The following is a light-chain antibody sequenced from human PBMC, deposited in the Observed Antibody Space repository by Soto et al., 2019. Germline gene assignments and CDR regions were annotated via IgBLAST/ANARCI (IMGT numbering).Light chain of an antibody. CDR3: NSFRVNRLYV. J-gene: IGLJ1*01. Sequence: QSALAQPASVSGSPGQTISISCTGTSSDVGGYNAVSWYQHHPGKAPKLIIYEDTHRPAGVSGRFSASKSGNTASLTITGLQAEDEADYYCNSFRVNRLYVFGTGTKVTVL. V-gene: IGLV2-14*01. CDR2: EDT. CDR1: SSDVGGYNA.